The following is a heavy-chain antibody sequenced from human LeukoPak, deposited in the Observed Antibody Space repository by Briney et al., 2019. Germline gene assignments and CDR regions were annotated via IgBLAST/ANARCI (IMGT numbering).Heavy chain of an antibody. V-gene: IGHV3-74*01. J-gene: IGHJ4*02. CDR2: INTDGSAT. D-gene: IGHD2-2*01. Sequence: PGGSLRVSCAASGFTFSSHWMHWVRQAPGKGLVWVSRINTDGSATTYADSVKGRFTISRDNAKKTLYLQMTSLRAEDTAFYFCARGHETYQYYFDYWGRGSLVTVSS. CDR1: GFTFSSHW. CDR3: ARGHETYQYYFDY.